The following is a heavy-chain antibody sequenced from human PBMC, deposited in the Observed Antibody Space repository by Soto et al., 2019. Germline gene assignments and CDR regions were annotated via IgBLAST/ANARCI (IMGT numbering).Heavy chain of an antibody. CDR3: ARDDYFDY. J-gene: IGHJ4*02. Sequence: SETLSLTCTVSGGSISSYYWSWIRQPPGKGLEWIGYIYYSGSTNYNPSLKSRVTISVDTSKNQFSLKLSSVTAADTAVYYCARDDYFDYWGQGTLVTVS. CDR1: GGSISSYY. V-gene: IGHV4-59*01. CDR2: IYYSGST.